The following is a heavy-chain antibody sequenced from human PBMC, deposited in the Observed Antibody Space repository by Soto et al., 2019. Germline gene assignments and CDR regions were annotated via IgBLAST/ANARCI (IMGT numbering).Heavy chain of an antibody. J-gene: IGHJ6*02. CDR1: KFIFSDYY. V-gene: IGHV3-11*01. CDR3: ARDTLPTDFGLGWDV. Sequence: PGGSLRLSCAASKFIFSDYYMSWIRQAPGKGLEWVSYISNSGTTIYYADSVKGRFTISRDNAKKSLYLQMNSLRAEDTAVYYCARDTLPTDFGLGWDVWGQRTTVTVSS. D-gene: IGHD4-17*01. CDR2: ISNSGTTI.